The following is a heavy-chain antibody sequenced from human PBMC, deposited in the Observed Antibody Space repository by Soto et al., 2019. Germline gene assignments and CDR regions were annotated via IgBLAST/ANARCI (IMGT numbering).Heavy chain of an antibody. CDR2: IYYSGST. CDR1: GGSISSYY. J-gene: IGHJ4*02. Sequence: SETLSLTCTVSGGSISSYYWSWIRQPPGKGLEWIGYIYYSGSTNYNPSLKSRVTISVDTSKNQFSLKLSSVTAADTAVYYCARFRKYSGYDYLPIGFDYGGQETLVTVSS. CDR3: ARFRKYSGYDYLPIGFDY. D-gene: IGHD5-12*01. V-gene: IGHV4-59*08.